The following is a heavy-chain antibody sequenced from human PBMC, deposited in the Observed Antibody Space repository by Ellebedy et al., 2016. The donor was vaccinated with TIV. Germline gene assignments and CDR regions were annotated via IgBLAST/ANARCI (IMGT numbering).Heavy chain of an antibody. J-gene: IGHJ3*02. CDR2: IKEDGSDK. Sequence: PGGSLRLSCAASGFTFSSYWMTWVRQAPGKGLEWVANIKEDGSDKNYVDSVKGRFTISRDNATQSLYLQMNSLRAEDTAVYYCARSNSGAFDIWGQGTMVTVSS. CDR1: GFTFSSYW. CDR3: ARSNSGAFDI. D-gene: IGHD3-10*01. V-gene: IGHV3-7*03.